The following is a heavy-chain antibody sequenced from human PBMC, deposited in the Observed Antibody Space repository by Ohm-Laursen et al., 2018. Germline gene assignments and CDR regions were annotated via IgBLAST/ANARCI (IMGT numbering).Heavy chain of an antibody. CDR3: ARGLLRFGELGAFDS. Sequence: PTQTLTLTCTFSGFSLSTSGMSMSWIRQPPGKALEWLARIYWDGDKYYSPSLKTRLTISKDSSKYQVVLTMTNVDPVDTATYFCARGLLRFGELGAFDSWGQGTLVTVSS. D-gene: IGHD3-10*01. CDR2: IYWDGDK. V-gene: IGHV2-70*11. J-gene: IGHJ4*02. CDR1: GFSLSTSGMS.